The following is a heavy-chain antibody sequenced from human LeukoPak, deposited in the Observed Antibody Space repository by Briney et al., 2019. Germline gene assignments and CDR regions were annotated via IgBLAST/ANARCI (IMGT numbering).Heavy chain of an antibody. V-gene: IGHV4-59*01. Sequence: PSETLSLTCTVSGGSISSYYWSWIRQPPGKGLEWIGYIYYSGSTNYNPSLKSRVTISVDTSKNQFSLKLSSVTAADTAVYYCARDFMVSGFDPWGQGTLVTVSS. J-gene: IGHJ5*02. CDR1: GGSISSYY. CDR2: IYYSGST. CDR3: ARDFMVSGFDP. D-gene: IGHD3-10*01.